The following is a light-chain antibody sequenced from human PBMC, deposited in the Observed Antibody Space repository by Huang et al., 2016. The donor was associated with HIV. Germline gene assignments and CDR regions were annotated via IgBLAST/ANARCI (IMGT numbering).Light chain of an antibody. J-gene: IGKJ2*01. CDR2: AAS. V-gene: IGKV1-NL1*01. Sequence: DIQMTQSPSSLSASVGDRVTITCRASQAISNSLAWYQQKPGKAPKLLLSAASRLESGIPSRFSGSGSGTDYTLTINSLQPEHFATYDCLQCYSSPYTFAQGTNLDI. CDR1: QAISNS. CDR3: LQCYSSPYT.